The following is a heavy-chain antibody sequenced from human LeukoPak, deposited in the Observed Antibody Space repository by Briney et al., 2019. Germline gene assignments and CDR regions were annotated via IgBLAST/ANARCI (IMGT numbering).Heavy chain of an antibody. D-gene: IGHD3-10*01. CDR2: INHSGST. J-gene: IGHJ5*02. Sequence: PSETLSLTCAVYGGSFSGYYWSWIRQPPGKGLEWIGEINHSGSTNYNPSLKSRVTISVDTSKNQFSLKLSCVTAADMAVYYCARGPVELVGPYGSGSYSYRSTSCWFDPWGQGTLVTVSS. CDR3: ARGPVELVGPYGSGSYSYRSTSCWFDP. V-gene: IGHV4-34*01. CDR1: GGSFSGYY.